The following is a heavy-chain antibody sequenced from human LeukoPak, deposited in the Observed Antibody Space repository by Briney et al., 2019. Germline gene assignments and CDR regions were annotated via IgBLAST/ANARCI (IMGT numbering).Heavy chain of an antibody. D-gene: IGHD6-19*01. V-gene: IGHV3-30*02. Sequence: HSGGSLRLSCAASGFTFSSYGMHWVRQAPGKGLEWVAFIRYDGSNKYYADSVKGRFTISRDNSKNTLYLQMNSLRAEDTAVYYCAKEAAVAGGFDYWGQGTLVTVSS. CDR1: GFTFSSYG. CDR2: IRYDGSNK. CDR3: AKEAAVAGGFDY. J-gene: IGHJ4*02.